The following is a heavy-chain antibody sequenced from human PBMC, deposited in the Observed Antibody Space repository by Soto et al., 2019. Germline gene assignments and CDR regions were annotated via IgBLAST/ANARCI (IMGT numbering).Heavy chain of an antibody. Sequence: QVQLVQSGAEVKKPGASVKVSCKASGYTFITYDINWVRQATGQGLEWVGWVNPDSGKTDYARKFQGRVTMTRNTSISTVYMELSVLRSEDTAEYYCARGNWFDPWGQGTLVTVSS. J-gene: IGHJ5*02. CDR2: VNPDSGKT. V-gene: IGHV1-8*01. CDR1: GYTFITYD. CDR3: ARGNWFDP.